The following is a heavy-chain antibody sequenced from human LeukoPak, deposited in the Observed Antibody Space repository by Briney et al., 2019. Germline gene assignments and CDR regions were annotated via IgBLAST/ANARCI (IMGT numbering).Heavy chain of an antibody. V-gene: IGHV4-31*03. D-gene: IGHD1-26*01. CDR3: ARYDSGSSKGVFDY. Sequence: SQTLSLTCTVSGGSINSSGFYWSWIRQNPGTGLEWLGYMHYSGSTYYNSSLKSRITISIETSKSQFSLKLSSVTAADTAVYYCARYDSGSSKGVFDYWGQGALVTVSS. J-gene: IGHJ4*02. CDR1: GGSINSSGFY. CDR2: MHYSGST.